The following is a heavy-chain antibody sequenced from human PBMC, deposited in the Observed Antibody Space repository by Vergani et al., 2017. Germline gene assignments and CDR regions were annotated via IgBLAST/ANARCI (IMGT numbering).Heavy chain of an antibody. CDR2: TWYDGNNK. D-gene: IGHD3-10*02. CDR3: ARVLLLLCNRFDP. Sequence: QVQLVESGGGVVQPGRSLRLSCAASGFTFNQYGMHWVRQAPGKGLEWVAVTWYDGNNKQYADSVKGRFTISRDNSKSTMYLQMNSLRDEDTGVYYCARVLLLLCNRFDPWGQGTLVTVSS. CDR1: GFTFNQYG. J-gene: IGHJ5*02. V-gene: IGHV3-33*01.